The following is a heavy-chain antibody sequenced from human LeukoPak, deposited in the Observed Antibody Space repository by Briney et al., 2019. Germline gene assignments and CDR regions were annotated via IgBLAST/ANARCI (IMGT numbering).Heavy chain of an antibody. CDR3: ARGYGSGSSSTADY. CDR2: INHSGST. CDR1: GGSSSGYY. D-gene: IGHD3-10*01. V-gene: IGHV4-34*01. J-gene: IGHJ4*02. Sequence: PSETLSLTCAVYGGSSSGYYWSWIRQPPGKGLEWIGEINHSGSTNYNPSLKSRVTISVDTSKNQFSLKLSSVTAADTAVYYCARGYGSGSSSTADYWGQGTLVTVSS.